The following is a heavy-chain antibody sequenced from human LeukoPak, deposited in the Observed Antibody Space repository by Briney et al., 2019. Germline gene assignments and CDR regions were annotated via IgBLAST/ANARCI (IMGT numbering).Heavy chain of an antibody. V-gene: IGHV3-9*01. Sequence: PGGSLRLSCAASGFTFDDYAMHWVRQAPGKGLEWVSGISWNSGSIGYADSVKGRFTISRDNAKNSLYLQMNSLRAEDTALYYCAKAGGGSGRYYYYGMDVWGQGTTVTVSS. CDR1: GFTFDDYA. CDR2: ISWNSGSI. J-gene: IGHJ6*02. CDR3: AKAGGGSGRYYYYGMDV. D-gene: IGHD3-10*01.